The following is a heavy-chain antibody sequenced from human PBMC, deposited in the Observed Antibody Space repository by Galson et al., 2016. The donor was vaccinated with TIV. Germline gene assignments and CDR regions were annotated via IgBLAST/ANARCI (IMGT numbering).Heavy chain of an antibody. V-gene: IGHV1-2*02. D-gene: IGHD3-22*01. CDR3: ARNQGSYYDSSGSYYNWFDP. CDR1: GYTFSGHF. CDR2: INPSTGDT. J-gene: IGHJ5*02. Sequence: SVKVSCKASGYTFSGHFIHWVRQAPGQGLEWMGWINPSTGDTRYAQKFQGRVTMTREKSTSTAYMDPNRLRSDDTAVYYCARNQGSYYDSSGSYYNWFDPWGQGTRVTVSS.